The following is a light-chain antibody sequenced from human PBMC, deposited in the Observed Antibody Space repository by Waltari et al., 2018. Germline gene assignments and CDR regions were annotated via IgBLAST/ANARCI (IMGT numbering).Light chain of an antibody. CDR2: KAS. CDR3: QQYNSYPWT. J-gene: IGKJ1*01. CDR1: QRITSW. V-gene: IGKV1-5*03. Sequence: IQMTQSPSTLPASVGDRVTITCRASQRITSWLAWYQQIPGKPPKLLIYKASTLDSGVPSRFSGSGSGTEFTLTISSLQPDDFATYYCQQYNSYPWTFGHGTKVELK.